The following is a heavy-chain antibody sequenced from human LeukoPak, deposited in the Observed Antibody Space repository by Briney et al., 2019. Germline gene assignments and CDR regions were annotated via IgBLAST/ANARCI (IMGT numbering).Heavy chain of an antibody. CDR2: INHSGST. CDR3: ARVGQYYDILTGYWDFYFDY. D-gene: IGHD3-9*01. CDR1: GGSFSGYY. J-gene: IGHJ4*02. Sequence: PSETLSLTCAVYGGSFSGYYWSWIRQPPGKGLERIGEINHSGSTNYNPSLKSRVTISVDTSKNQFSLKLSSVTAADTAVYYCARVGQYYDILTGYWDFYFDYWGQGTLVTVSS. V-gene: IGHV4-34*01.